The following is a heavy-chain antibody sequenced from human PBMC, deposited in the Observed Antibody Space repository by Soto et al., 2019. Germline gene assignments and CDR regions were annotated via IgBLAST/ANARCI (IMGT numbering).Heavy chain of an antibody. CDR3: AKDLRYCSSTSCYFALDY. CDR1: GFTFSSYA. V-gene: IGHV3-23*01. CDR2: ISGSGGST. D-gene: IGHD2-2*01. Sequence: EVQLLESGGGLVQPGGSLRLSCAASGFTFSSYAMSWVRQAPGKGLEWVSAISGSGGSTYYADSVKGRFTISRDNSKNTLYLQMNSLRAEDTAVYYCAKDLRYCSSTSCYFALDYWGQGTLVTVSS. J-gene: IGHJ4*02.